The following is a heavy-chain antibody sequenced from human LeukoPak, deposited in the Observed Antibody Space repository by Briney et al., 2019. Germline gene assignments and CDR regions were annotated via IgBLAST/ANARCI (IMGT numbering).Heavy chain of an antibody. CDR3: AREGGSYCLDY. CDR1: GGTFSSYA. D-gene: IGHD1-26*01. J-gene: IGHJ4*02. V-gene: IGHV1-69*06. Sequence: AASVKVSCKASGGTFSSYAISWVRQAPGQGLEWMGGIIPIFGTANYAQKFQGRVTINADKSTSTAYMELSSLRSEDTAVYYCAREGGSYCLDYWGQGTLVTVSS. CDR2: IIPIFGTA.